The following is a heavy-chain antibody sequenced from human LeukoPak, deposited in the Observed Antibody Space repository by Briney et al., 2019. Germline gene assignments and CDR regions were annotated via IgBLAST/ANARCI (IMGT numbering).Heavy chain of an antibody. CDR2: INPSGGGT. D-gene: IGHD3-10*01. V-gene: IGHV1-46*01. Sequence: ASVKVSCKASGYTFTSYYMHWVRQAPGQGLEWMGIINPSGGGTSYAQEFQGRVTMTRDTSTSTVYMELSSLRSEDTAVYYCARAYGSGSYTLLFFDYWGQGTLVTVSS. J-gene: IGHJ4*02. CDR1: GYTFTSYY. CDR3: ARAYGSGSYTLLFFDY.